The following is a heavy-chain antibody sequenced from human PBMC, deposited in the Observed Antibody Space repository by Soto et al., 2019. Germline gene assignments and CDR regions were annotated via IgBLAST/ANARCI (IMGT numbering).Heavy chain of an antibody. Sequence: GESLKISCKGSGYSFTSYWISWVRQMPGKGLEWMGRIDPSDSYTNYSPSFQGHVTISADKPISTAYLQWSSLKASDTAMYYCATGVVVAATLYYYYGMDVWGQGTTVTVSS. CDR3: ATGVVVAATLYYYYGMDV. J-gene: IGHJ6*02. D-gene: IGHD2-15*01. V-gene: IGHV5-10-1*01. CDR1: GYSFTSYW. CDR2: IDPSDSYT.